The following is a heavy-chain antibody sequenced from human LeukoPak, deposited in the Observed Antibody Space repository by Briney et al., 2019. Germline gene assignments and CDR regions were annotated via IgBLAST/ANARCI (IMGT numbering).Heavy chain of an antibody. CDR3: ARGGPDYAWGSYRPYYFDY. D-gene: IGHD3-16*02. CDR1: GFTFSSYE. Sequence: PGGSLRLSCAASGFTFSSYEMNWVRQAPGKGLEWVSYISSSGSTIYYADSVKGRFTISRDNAKNSLYLQMNSLRAEDTAVYYCARGGPDYAWGSYRPYYFDYWGQGTLVTVSS. CDR2: ISSSGSTI. J-gene: IGHJ4*02. V-gene: IGHV3-48*03.